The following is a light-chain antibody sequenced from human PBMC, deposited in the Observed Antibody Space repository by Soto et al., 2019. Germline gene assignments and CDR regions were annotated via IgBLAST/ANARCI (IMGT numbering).Light chain of an antibody. J-gene: IGLJ1*01. CDR1: GTDVGQYNY. Sequence: QSALTQPPSASGSPGQSVTISCTGAGTDVGQYNYVSWYQQHPGKAPKLLIHHVSRRPSGVPARFSGSKSGNTASLTVSGLQTEDEADYYCCSYAGSSNYVFGTGTKLTVL. CDR3: CSYAGSSNYV. CDR2: HVS. V-gene: IGLV2-8*01.